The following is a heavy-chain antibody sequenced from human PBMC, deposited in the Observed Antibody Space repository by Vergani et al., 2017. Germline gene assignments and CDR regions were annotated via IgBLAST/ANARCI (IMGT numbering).Heavy chain of an antibody. CDR2: ISGSGGST. V-gene: IGHV3-23*04. Sequence: VQLVESGGGLVKPGGSLRLSCAASGFTFSSYAMSWVRQAPGKGLEWVSAISGSGGSTYYADSVKGRFTISRDNSKNTLYLQMNSLRAEDTAVYYCAKDRGAYCSSTSCYKYFQHWGQGTLVTVSS. D-gene: IGHD2-2*02. CDR3: AKDRGAYCSSTSCYKYFQH. J-gene: IGHJ1*01. CDR1: GFTFSSYA.